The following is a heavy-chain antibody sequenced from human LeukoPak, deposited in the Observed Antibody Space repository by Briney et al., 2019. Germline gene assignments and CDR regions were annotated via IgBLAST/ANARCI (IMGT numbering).Heavy chain of an antibody. J-gene: IGHJ4*02. CDR3: ARGDTAMDN. Sequence: GGSLRLSCAASGFTFSSYWMSWVRQAPGKGLEWVSGINWNGGSTGYADSVKGRFTISRDNAKNSLYLQMNSLRAEDTALYYCARGDTAMDNWGQGTWSPSPQ. CDR2: INWNGGST. D-gene: IGHD5-18*01. V-gene: IGHV3-20*04. CDR1: GFTFSSYW.